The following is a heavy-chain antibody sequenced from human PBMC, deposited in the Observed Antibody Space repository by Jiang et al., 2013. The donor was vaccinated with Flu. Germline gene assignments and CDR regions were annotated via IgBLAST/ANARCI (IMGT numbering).Heavy chain of an antibody. D-gene: IGHD3-10*01. CDR1: GYTFTSYY. CDR2: INPSGGST. Sequence: GAEVKKPGASVKVSCKASGYTFTSYYMHWVRQAPGQGLEWMGIINPSGGSTSYAQKFQGRVTMTRDTSTSTVYMELSSLRSEDTAVYYCARETIYYGSGRRTYYYYYGMDVWGKGTTVTVSS. V-gene: IGHV1-46*01. CDR3: ARETIYYGSGRRTYYYYYGMDV. J-gene: IGHJ6*04.